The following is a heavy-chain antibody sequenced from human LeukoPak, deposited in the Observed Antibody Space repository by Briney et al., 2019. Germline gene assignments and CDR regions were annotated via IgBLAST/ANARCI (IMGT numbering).Heavy chain of an antibody. CDR1: GDSFSSNNY. J-gene: IGHJ4*02. Sequence: SETLSLTCTVSGDSFSSNNYWTWVRQPPGKGLEWIGEIYRSGATNYNPSLRSRVTVSLDRSKNQFSLRLNSVTAADTAIYYCARNAGYSDLNYWGQGVLVTVSS. CDR3: ARNAGYSDLNY. D-gene: IGHD3-22*01. CDR2: IYRSGAT. V-gene: IGHV4-4*02.